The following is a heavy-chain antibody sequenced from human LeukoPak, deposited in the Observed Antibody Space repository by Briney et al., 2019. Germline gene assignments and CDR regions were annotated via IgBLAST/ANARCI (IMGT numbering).Heavy chain of an antibody. CDR3: AKRRSFTFFGVVTFDC. J-gene: IGHJ4*02. V-gene: IGHV3-23*01. D-gene: IGHD3-3*01. CDR2: ISGSGGST. Sequence: GGSLRLSCAASGFTFSSYAMSWVRQAPGKGLEWVSAISGSGGSTYYADSVKGRFTISRDNSKNTLYLQMNSLRAEDTAVYYCAKRRSFTFFGVVTFDCWGQGTLVTVPS. CDR1: GFTFSSYA.